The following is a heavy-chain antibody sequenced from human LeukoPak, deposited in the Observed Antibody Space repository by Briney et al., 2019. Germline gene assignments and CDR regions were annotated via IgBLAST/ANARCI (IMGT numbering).Heavy chain of an antibody. V-gene: IGHV3-21*01. J-gene: IGHJ4*02. CDR1: GFTFSSYS. CDR2: ISSSSSYI. CDR3: ARAYDLGSPFDY. D-gene: IGHD3-10*01. Sequence: PGGSLRLSCAASGFTFSSYSMNWVRQAPGKGLEWVSSISSSSSYIYYADSVKGRFTISRDNAKNSLYLQMNSLRAEYTAVYYCARAYDLGSPFDYWGQGTLVTVSS.